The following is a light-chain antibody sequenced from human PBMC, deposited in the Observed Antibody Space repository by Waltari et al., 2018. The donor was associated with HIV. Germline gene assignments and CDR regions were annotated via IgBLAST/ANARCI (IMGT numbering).Light chain of an antibody. V-gene: IGKV3-20*01. J-gene: IGKJ3*01. CDR1: QRFSKNN. CDR2: GAS. CDR3: QQYGSSPCT. Sequence: ELVLTHSQGTRSLSPGEEATLPCRAGQRFSKNNLVWYQKKPGQAPRLLIYGASSRAPGIADRFSGSGSGTDFTLTISRLESEDFAVYYCQQYGSSPCTFGPGTRV.